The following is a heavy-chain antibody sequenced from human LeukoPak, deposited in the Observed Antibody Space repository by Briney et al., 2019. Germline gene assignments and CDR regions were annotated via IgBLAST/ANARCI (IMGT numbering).Heavy chain of an antibody. V-gene: IGHV3-23*01. J-gene: IGHJ4*02. CDR3: AKDQVGAILWFDN. D-gene: IGHD1-26*01. CDR2: ISGSGGKT. CDR1: GLTLSSYG. Sequence: GGSLRLSRAASGLTLSSYGMSWVRQAPGQGLDWVSAISGSGGKTYYADSVKGRFTISRDNSKNTLYLQMNSLRAEDTAVYYCAKDQVGAILWFDNWGQGTLVTVSS.